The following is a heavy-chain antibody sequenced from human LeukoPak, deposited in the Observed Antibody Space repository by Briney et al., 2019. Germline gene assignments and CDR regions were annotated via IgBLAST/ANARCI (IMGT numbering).Heavy chain of an antibody. CDR3: VRHEQLLAASFDP. CDR1: GGSISSGDYY. D-gene: IGHD3-3*02. Sequence: PSQTLSLTCTVSGGSISSGDYYWSWFRQPPGKGLEWIGYIYYSGNTYYNPSLKSRVAISVDTSKKQFSLKLSSVTAADTAVYYCVRHEQLLAASFDPSGQGTLVTVSS. J-gene: IGHJ5*02. CDR2: IYYSGNT. V-gene: IGHV4-30-4*01.